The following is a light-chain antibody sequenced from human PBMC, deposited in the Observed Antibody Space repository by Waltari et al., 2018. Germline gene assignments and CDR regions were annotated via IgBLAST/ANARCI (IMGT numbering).Light chain of an antibody. Sequence: DIVMTQSPDSLAVSLGERATINCKSSQSVISSFNNKNYLTWFQQKAGEPPKLLIYWASTRESGVPDRFSGSGSGTDFTLTISSLQSEDFAVYYCQQYNNWPLTFGGGTKVEIK. CDR2: WAS. CDR1: QSVISSFNNKNY. J-gene: IGKJ4*01. V-gene: IGKV4-1*01. CDR3: QQYNNWPLT.